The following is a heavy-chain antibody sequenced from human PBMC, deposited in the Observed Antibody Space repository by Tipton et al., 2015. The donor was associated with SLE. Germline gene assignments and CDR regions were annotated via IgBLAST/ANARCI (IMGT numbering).Heavy chain of an antibody. Sequence: SLRLSCAASGFTFSSYGMHWVRQAPGKGLEWVAVIWYDGSNKYYADSVKGRFTISRDNSKNTLYLQMNSLRAEDTAVYYCARGLGVAAAGYWGQGTLVTVSS. CDR3: ARGLGVAAAGY. J-gene: IGHJ4*02. D-gene: IGHD6-13*01. CDR1: GFTFSSYG. CDR2: IWYDGSNK. V-gene: IGHV3-33*01.